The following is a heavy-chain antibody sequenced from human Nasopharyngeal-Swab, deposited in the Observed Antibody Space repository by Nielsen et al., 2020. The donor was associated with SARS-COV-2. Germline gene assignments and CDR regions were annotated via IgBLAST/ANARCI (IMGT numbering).Heavy chain of an antibody. CDR1: GYTFTSYA. J-gene: IGHJ4*02. V-gene: IGHV7-4-1*02. CDR3: ARGDIVATIDWGVHFDY. CDR2: INTNTGNP. D-gene: IGHD5-12*01. Sequence: ASVKVSCKASGYTFTSYAMNWVRQAPGHGLEWMGWINTNTGNPTYAQGFTGRFVFSLDTSVSTAYLQISSLKAEDTAVYYCARGDIVATIDWGVHFDYWGQGTLVTVSS.